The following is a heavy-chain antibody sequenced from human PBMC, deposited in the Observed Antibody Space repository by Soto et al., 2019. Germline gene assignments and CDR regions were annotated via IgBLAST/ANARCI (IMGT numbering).Heavy chain of an antibody. Sequence: GASVKVSFKASGGTFSSYAISWLRQAPGQGLEWMGGIIPIFGTANYAQKFQGRVTITADESTSTAYMELSSLRSEDTAVYYCARDRGDYNFDYWGQGTLVTVSS. CDR3: ARDRGDYNFDY. V-gene: IGHV1-69*13. CDR1: GGTFSSYA. D-gene: IGHD3-10*01. CDR2: IIPIFGTA. J-gene: IGHJ4*02.